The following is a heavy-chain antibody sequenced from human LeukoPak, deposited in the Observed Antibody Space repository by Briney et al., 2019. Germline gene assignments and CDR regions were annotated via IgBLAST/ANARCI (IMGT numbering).Heavy chain of an antibody. CDR3: ARPSPSIAAAAFDP. CDR1: GGSFSGYY. D-gene: IGHD6-13*01. V-gene: IGHV4-34*01. J-gene: IGHJ5*02. Sequence: SETLSLTCAVYGGSFSGYYWSWIRQPPGKGLEWIGEINHSGSTNYNPSLKSRVTISVDTSKNQFSLKLSSVTAADTAVYYCARPSPSIAAAAFDPWGQGTLVTVSS. CDR2: INHSGST.